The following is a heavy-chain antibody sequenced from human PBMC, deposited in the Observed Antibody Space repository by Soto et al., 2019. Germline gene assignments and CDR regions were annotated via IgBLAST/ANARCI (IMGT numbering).Heavy chain of an antibody. D-gene: IGHD2-21*02. Sequence: SQTLSLTCVISGDSVSSNSATWNWIRQSPSRGLEWLGRTYYRSKWFSEYALSVKSRITINPDTSKNQLSLQLNPVTPEDTAVYYCERETLQGAVTDYWGQGTLVTVSS. J-gene: IGHJ4*02. CDR1: GDSVSSNSAT. CDR3: ERETLQGAVTDY. CDR2: TYYRSKWFS. V-gene: IGHV6-1*01.